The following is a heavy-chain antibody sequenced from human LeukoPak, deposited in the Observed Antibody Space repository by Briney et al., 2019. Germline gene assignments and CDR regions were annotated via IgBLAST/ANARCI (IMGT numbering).Heavy chain of an antibody. CDR2: IYYSGST. V-gene: IGHV4-59*11. J-gene: IGHJ6*03. CDR3: ARVFRQWLAGYYYYYMDV. D-gene: IGHD6-19*01. Sequence: SETLSLTCTVSGGSISSHYWSWIRQPPGKGLEWIGYIYYSGSTNYNPSLKSRVTISVNTSKNQFSLKLSSVTAADTAVYYCARVFRQWLAGYYYYYMDVWGKGTTVTVSS. CDR1: GGSISSHY.